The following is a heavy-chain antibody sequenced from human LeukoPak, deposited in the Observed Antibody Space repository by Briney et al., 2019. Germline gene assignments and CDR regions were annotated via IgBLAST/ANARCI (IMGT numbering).Heavy chain of an antibody. CDR3: ARASKGIAARPSPFDY. CDR1: GGTFSSYA. V-gene: IGHV1-69*13. CDR2: IIPIFGTA. Sequence: SVKVSCKASGGTFSSYAISWVRQAPGQGLEWMGGIIPIFGTANYAQKFQGRVTITADESTSTAYMELSSLRSEDTAVYYCARASKGIAARPSPFDYWGQGTLVTVSS. D-gene: IGHD6-6*01. J-gene: IGHJ4*02.